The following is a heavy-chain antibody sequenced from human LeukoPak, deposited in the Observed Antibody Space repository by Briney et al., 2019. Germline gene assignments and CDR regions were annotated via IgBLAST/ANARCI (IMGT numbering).Heavy chain of an antibody. CDR2: ISGSGGST. Sequence: GGSLRLSCAASGFTFSSYAMSWVRQAPGKGLEWVSAISGSGGSTYYADSVKGRFTISRDNSKNTLYLQMNSLRAEDTAVYYCAKAKTPTYTYCSSTSCPSYWYFDLWGRGTLVTVSS. V-gene: IGHV3-23*01. D-gene: IGHD2-2*01. CDR1: GFTFSSYA. J-gene: IGHJ2*01. CDR3: AKAKTPTYTYCSSTSCPSYWYFDL.